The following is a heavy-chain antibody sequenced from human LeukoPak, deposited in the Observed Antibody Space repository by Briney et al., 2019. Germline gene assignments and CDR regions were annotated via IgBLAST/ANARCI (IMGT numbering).Heavy chain of an antibody. D-gene: IGHD5-18*01. CDR2: INHSGST. Sequence: SETLSLTCAVYGGSFSGYYWSWIRQPPGKGLEWIGEINHSGSTNYNPSLKSRVTIPVDTSKNQFSLKLSSVTAADTAVYYCARGGTLQRGYSYGVRKIHFDYWGQGTLVTVSS. V-gene: IGHV4-34*01. CDR1: GGSFSGYY. J-gene: IGHJ4*02. CDR3: ARGGTLQRGYSYGVRKIHFDY.